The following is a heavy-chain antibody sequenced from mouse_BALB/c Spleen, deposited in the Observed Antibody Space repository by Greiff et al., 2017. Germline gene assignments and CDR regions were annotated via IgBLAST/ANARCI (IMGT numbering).Heavy chain of an antibody. V-gene: IGHV5-17*02. D-gene: IGHD2-1*01. J-gene: IGHJ4*01. CDR1: GFTFSSFG. Sequence: EVKLVESGGGLVQPGGSRTLSCAASGFTFSSFGMHWVRQAPEKGLEWVAYISSGSSTIYYADTVKGRFTISRDNPKNTLFLQMTSLRSEDTAMYYCAHYGNYDYYAMDYWGQGTSVTVSS. CDR3: AHYGNYDYYAMDY. CDR2: ISSGSSTI.